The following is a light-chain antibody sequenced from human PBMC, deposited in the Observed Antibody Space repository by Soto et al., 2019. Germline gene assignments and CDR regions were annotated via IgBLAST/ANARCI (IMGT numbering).Light chain of an antibody. CDR3: SSFPSSSTQV. Sequence: QSALTQPASVSGSPGQSITIPCTGTSSDVGGYNYVSWYQQHPGKAPKLMIYDVSNRPSGVSNRFSGSKSGNTASLAISGLQAEDEADYYCSSFPSSSTQVFGKGTKLAVL. J-gene: IGLJ2*01. CDR1: SSDVGGYNY. V-gene: IGLV2-14*01. CDR2: DVS.